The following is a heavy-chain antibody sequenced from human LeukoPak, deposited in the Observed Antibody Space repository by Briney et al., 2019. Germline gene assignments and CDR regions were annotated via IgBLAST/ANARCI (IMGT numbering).Heavy chain of an antibody. CDR2: INPNSGGT. CDR3: ARTLRAGGRGSNQTPVDY. V-gene: IGHV1-2*02. CDR1: GYTFTGYY. D-gene: IGHD1-26*01. Sequence: ASVKVSCKASGYTFTGYYMHWVRQAPGQGLEWMGWINPNSGGTNYAQKFQGRVTMTRDTSISTAYMELSRLRSDDTAVYYCARTLRAGGRGSNQTPVDYGGKETLVTASS. J-gene: IGHJ4*02.